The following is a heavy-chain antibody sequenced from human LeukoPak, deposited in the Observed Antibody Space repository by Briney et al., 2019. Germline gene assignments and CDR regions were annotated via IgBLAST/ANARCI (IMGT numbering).Heavy chain of an antibody. CDR2: NSGNT. D-gene: IGHD3-10*01. V-gene: IGHV4-61*02. J-gene: IGHJ4*02. CDR3: ARDRLGGGNYNHFDY. CDR1: GGSISSGGYY. Sequence: PSQTLSLTCTVSGGSISSGGYYWSWIRQHPGKGLEWIGYNSGNTNYNPSLKSRVTISVDTSKNQFSLKLSSVTAADTAVYYCARDRLGGGNYNHFDYWGQGTLVTVSS.